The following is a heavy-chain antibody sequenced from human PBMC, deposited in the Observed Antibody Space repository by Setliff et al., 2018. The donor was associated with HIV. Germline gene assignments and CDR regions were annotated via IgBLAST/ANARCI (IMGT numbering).Heavy chain of an antibody. V-gene: IGHV4-59*08. J-gene: IGHJ4*02. CDR1: GASIRGHY. Sequence: SETLSLTCSVSGASIRGHYWSWIRQSPGKGLEWIGNIYYSGNTNYNPSFKSRLTITQHTSKNHFSLSLSSVTAADTAVYYCARQFWMLTTLYFDSLGPGTLVTVSS. CDR3: ARQFWMLTTLYFDS. CDR2: IYYSGNT. D-gene: IGHD3-16*01.